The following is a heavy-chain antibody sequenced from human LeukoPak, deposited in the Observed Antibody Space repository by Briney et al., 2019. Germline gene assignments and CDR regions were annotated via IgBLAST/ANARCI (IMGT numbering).Heavy chain of an antibody. V-gene: IGHV3-23*01. CDR2: ISGSGGST. D-gene: IGHD6-19*01. Sequence: GGSLRLSCAASGFTFSSYAMSWVRQAPGKGLEWVSAISGSGGSTYYADSVEGRFTISRDNSKNTLYLQMNSLRAEDTAVYYCAKDQGIYRGSGEGFDYWGQGTLVTVSS. CDR1: GFTFSSYA. J-gene: IGHJ4*02. CDR3: AKDQGIYRGSGEGFDY.